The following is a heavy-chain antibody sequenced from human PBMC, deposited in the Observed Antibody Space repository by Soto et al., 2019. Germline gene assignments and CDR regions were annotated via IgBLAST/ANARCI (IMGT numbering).Heavy chain of an antibody. J-gene: IGHJ4*02. CDR2: TYYSGST. Sequence: SETLSLTCTVSAGSITSYYCSWIRQSPGRGLEWIGYTYYSGSTNYNPSLGSRVTLSVDTSKNQFSLKLSSVTAADPAVYYCARGSPFYCCGGTWNSGFGNWGQGTLVPVSS. CDR3: ARGSPFYCCGGTWNSGFGN. V-gene: IGHV4-59*08. D-gene: IGHD2-15*01. CDR1: AGSITSYY.